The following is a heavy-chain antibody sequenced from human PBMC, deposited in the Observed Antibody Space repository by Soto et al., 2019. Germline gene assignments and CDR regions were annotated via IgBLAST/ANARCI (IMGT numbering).Heavy chain of an antibody. CDR2: ISGSGTTT. CDR1: GFTFSTYA. D-gene: IGHD3-10*01. J-gene: IGHJ4*02. Sequence: VGSLRLSCAASGFTFSTYAISWVRQAPGKGLEWVSLISGSGTTTYYADSVKGRFTISRDNSKNTLYLQMNSLRAEDTAVYYCAKVHGSGSYHNFPDYWGQGTLVTVSS. V-gene: IGHV3-23*01. CDR3: AKVHGSGSYHNFPDY.